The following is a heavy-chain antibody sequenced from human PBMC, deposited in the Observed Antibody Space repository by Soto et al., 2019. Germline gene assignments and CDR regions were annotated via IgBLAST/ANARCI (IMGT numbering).Heavy chain of an antibody. CDR3: ARAGGLGAVAVDY. V-gene: IGHV4-30-2*01. J-gene: IGHJ4*02. Sequence: QLQLQESDSGLVKPSQTLSLTCAVSGGSISSGGYSWSWIRQPPGKGLEWIGYIYHSGSTYYNPSLKSRVTISVDRHKNQLSLKLSSVTAADMAVYYWARAGGLGAVAVDYWGQGTLVTVSS. CDR1: GGSISSGGYS. D-gene: IGHD6-19*01. CDR2: IYHSGST.